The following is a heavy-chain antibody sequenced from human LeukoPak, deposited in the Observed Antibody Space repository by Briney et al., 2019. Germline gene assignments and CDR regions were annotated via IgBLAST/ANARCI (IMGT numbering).Heavy chain of an antibody. CDR2: IYYNGST. CDR3: ARHSRGPASGPAFDY. J-gene: IGHJ4*02. Sequence: PSETLSLTCTVSGGSISSSTYYWGWIRQPPGKGLEWIGSIYYNGSTFYNPSLKSRVRISVDSSKNHFSLSSVTAADTAVYYCARHSRGPASGPAFDYWGQGTLVTVSS. CDR1: GGSISSSTYY. D-gene: IGHD6-13*01. V-gene: IGHV4-39*01.